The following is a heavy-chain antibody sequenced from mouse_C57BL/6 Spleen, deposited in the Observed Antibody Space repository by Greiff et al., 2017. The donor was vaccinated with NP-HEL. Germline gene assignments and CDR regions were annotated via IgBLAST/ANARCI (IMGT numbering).Heavy chain of an antibody. CDR1: GFSLTSYG. V-gene: IGHV2-2*01. D-gene: IGHD1-1*01. J-gene: IGHJ1*03. CDR3: ARNVVAHWYFDV. CDR2: IWSGGST. Sequence: QVQLQQSGPGLVQPSQSLSITCTVSGFSLTSYGVHWVRQSPGKGLEWLGVIWSGGSTDYNAAFISRLSISKDNSKSQVFFKMNSLRACDTAIYYCARNVVAHWYFDVWGTGTTVTVSS.